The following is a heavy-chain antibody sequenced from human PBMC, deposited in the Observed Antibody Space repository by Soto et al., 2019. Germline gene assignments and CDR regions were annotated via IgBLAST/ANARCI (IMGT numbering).Heavy chain of an antibody. CDR3: AILPRWSGGSFYRSV. D-gene: IGHD2-15*01. V-gene: IGHV1-69*01. Sequence: QVQLVQSGAEVKKPGSSVKVSCKASGGTFSSYAISWVRQAPGQGLEWMGGIIPIFGTATYAQKCQGRVTIAADESTGPAHMQRSSLRAEDTAVYYCAILPRWSGGSFYRSVWGQGTTVTVS. CDR2: IIPIFGTA. CDR1: GGTFSSYA. J-gene: IGHJ6*02.